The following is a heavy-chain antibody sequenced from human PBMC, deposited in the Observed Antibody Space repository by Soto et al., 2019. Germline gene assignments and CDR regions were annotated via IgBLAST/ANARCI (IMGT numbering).Heavy chain of an antibody. CDR2: IKSKASGGTT. V-gene: IGHV3-15*07. CDR3: TWDTSGYYYPRH. J-gene: IGHJ4*02. CDR1: GFTFTDAW. D-gene: IGHD3-22*01. Sequence: EVQLVESGGGLVKPGGSLRLSCAASGFTFTDAWMNWVRQAPGKGLEWVGNIKSKASGGTTDYAAPVKGRFTISRDDSKNTLYLQMNNLKTEDTAVYYCTWDTSGYYYPRHWGQGTLVTVSS.